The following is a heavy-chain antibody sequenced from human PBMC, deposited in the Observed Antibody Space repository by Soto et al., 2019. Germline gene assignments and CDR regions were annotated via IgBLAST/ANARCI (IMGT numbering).Heavy chain of an antibody. CDR2: ISSSSSYI. J-gene: IGHJ3*02. CDR1: GFTFSSYS. D-gene: IGHD3-9*01. V-gene: IGHV3-21*01. CDR3: ASGYYDILTGYRSYDAFDI. Sequence: EVQLVESGGGLVKPGGSLRLSCAASGFTFSSYSMNWVRQAPGKGLEWVSSISSSSSYIYYADSVKGRFTISRDNAKNSLYLQMNSLRAEDTAVYYCASGYYDILTGYRSYDAFDIWGQGTMVIVSS.